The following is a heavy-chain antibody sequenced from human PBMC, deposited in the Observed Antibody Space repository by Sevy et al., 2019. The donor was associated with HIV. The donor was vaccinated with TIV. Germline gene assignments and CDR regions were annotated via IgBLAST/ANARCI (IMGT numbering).Heavy chain of an antibody. CDR3: AREEEDYVWGTSRDLTFFDY. D-gene: IGHD3-16*02. CDR1: GFTFGDYG. V-gene: IGHV3-21*01. Sequence: GGSLRLSCIGSGFTFGDYGVSWFRQAPGKGLEWVSSISSSSSYIYYADSVKGRFTISRDNAKNSLYLQMNSLRAEDTAVYYCAREEEDYVWGTSRDLTFFDYWGQGTLVTVSS. J-gene: IGHJ4*02. CDR2: ISSSSSYI.